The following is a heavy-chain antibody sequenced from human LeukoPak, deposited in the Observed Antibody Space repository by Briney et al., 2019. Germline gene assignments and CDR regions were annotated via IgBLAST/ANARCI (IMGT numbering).Heavy chain of an antibody. J-gene: IGHJ4*02. CDR3: ARGSLWLQLDY. CDR2: ISYDGSNK. Sequence: WVRQAPGKGLEWVAVISYDGSNKYYADSVKGRFTISRDNSKNTLYLQMNSLRAEDTAVYYCARGSLWLQLDYWGQGTLVTVSS. V-gene: IGHV3-30-3*01. D-gene: IGHD5-24*01.